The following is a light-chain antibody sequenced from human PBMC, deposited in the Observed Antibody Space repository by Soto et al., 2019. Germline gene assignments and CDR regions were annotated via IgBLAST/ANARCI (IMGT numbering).Light chain of an antibody. J-gene: IGKJ4*01. CDR3: QQRSNWPLT. CDR2: DAS. CDR1: QSVSSY. V-gene: IGKV3-11*01. Sequence: EIVLTQSPATLSLSPGERATLSCRASQSVSSYLAWYQQKPGQAPRLLIYDASNRATGIPARFSGGGSGTDFTLTISILEPEDFSVYHCQQRSNWPLTFGGGTKVEIK.